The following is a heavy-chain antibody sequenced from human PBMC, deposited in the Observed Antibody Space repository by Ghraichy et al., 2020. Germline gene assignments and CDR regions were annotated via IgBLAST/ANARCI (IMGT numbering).Heavy chain of an antibody. CDR2: INHSGST. CDR1: GGTFSDYQ. D-gene: IGHD5-24*01. Sequence: SETLSLTCAVYGGTFSDYQCTWIRQPPGEGLEWIGDINHSGSTNYNVSLKSRVIISLDTSKNQFSLKLRSVTAADTAVYYCARATIRDGMDVWGQGTTVTVSS. J-gene: IGHJ6*02. V-gene: IGHV4-34*01. CDR3: ARATIRDGMDV.